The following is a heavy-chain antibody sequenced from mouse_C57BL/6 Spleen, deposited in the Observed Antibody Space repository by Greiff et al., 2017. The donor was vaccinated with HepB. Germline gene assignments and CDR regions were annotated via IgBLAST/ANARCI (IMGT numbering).Heavy chain of an antibody. D-gene: IGHD3-2*02. J-gene: IGHJ2*01. CDR2: IDPSDSYT. Sequence: QVHVKQPGAELVMPGASVKLSCKASGYTFTSYWMHWVKQRPGQGLEWIGEIDPSDSYTNYNQKFKGKSTLTVDKSSSTAYMQLSSLTSEDSAVYYCARSGSSGYDYFDYWGQGTTLTVSS. CDR3: ARSGSSGYDYFDY. CDR1: GYTFTSYW. V-gene: IGHV1-69*01.